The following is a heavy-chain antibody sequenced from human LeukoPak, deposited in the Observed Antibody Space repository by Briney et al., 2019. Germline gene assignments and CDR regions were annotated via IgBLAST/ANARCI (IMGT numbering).Heavy chain of an antibody. V-gene: IGHV3-23*01. CDR2: IGGRDGST. D-gene: IGHD3-16*01. CDR3: AREGGAYYFDY. Sequence: GGSLRLSCAASGFTFSSYGMSWVRQAPGKGLEWVSAIGGRDGSTYYADSVKGRFTISRDNSKNTLYLQMNSLRAEDTAVYYCAREGGAYYFDYWGQGTLVTVSS. CDR1: GFTFSSYG. J-gene: IGHJ4*02.